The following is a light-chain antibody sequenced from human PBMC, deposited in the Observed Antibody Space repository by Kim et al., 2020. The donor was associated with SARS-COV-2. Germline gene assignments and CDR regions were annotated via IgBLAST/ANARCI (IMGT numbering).Light chain of an antibody. Sequence: SVKLTSTLSGGPLSFAIAGHQPRPERGPRYFMKLNIDGSHRKGVGIPALFSGSSSGAERYLTISSLQSEDEADYYCQTWGTGIWVFGGGTQLTVL. CDR3: QTWGTGIWV. CDR1: GGPLSFA. J-gene: IGLJ3*02. CDR2: LNIDGSH. V-gene: IGLV4-69*01.